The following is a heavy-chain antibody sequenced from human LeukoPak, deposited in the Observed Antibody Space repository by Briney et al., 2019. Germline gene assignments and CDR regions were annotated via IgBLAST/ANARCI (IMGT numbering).Heavy chain of an antibody. J-gene: IGHJ5*01. Sequence: SETLSLTCAVSGGSISSGGYSWSWIRQPPGKGLEWIGYIYYSGSTYYNPSLKSRVTISVDTSKNQFSLKLSSVTAADTAVYYCASTSSSSWFDYWGQGTLVTVSS. CDR3: ASTSSSSWFDY. CDR2: IYYSGST. V-gene: IGHV4-30-2*05. CDR1: GGSISSGGYS. D-gene: IGHD6-13*01.